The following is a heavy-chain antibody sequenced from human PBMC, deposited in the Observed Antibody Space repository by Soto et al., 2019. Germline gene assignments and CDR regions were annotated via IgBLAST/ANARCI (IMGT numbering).Heavy chain of an antibody. CDR1: GYTFTGYY. D-gene: IGHD3-10*01. J-gene: IGHJ4*02. V-gene: IGHV1-2*04. CDR2: INPNSGGT. CDR3: ARVYGSGSSKPPDY. Sequence: ASVKVSCKASGYTFTGYYMHWVRQAPGQGLEWMGWINPNSGGTNYAQKFQGWVTMARDTSISTAYMELSRLRSDDTAVYYCARVYGSGSSKPPDYWGQGTLVTVSS.